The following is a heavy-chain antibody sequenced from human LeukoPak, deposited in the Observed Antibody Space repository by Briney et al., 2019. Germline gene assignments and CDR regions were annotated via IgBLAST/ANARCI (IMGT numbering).Heavy chain of an antibody. CDR1: GFTFTSHG. V-gene: IGHV3-33*01. CDR3: ARRAGAYSHPYDY. Sequence: PGGSLRLSCAASGFTFTSHGMHWVRQAPGKGLEWVAHIRYDGSNKYYTDSVKGRFTISRDNSKNTLYLQMNSLRAEDTAVYYCARRAGAYSHPYDYWGQGTLVTVSS. J-gene: IGHJ4*02. CDR2: IRYDGSNK. D-gene: IGHD4/OR15-4a*01.